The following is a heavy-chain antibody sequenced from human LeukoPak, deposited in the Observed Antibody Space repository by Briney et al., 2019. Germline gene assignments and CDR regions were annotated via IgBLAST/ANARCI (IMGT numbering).Heavy chain of an antibody. CDR2: INHSGST. D-gene: IGHD1-1*01. Sequence: SETLSLTCAVYGGSFSGYYWSWIRQPPGKGLEWIGEINHSGSTNYNPSLKSRVTISVDTSKNQFSLKLSSVTAADTAVYYCARSGLNDDAFDIWGQGTMVTVSS. V-gene: IGHV4-34*01. CDR3: ARSGLNDDAFDI. J-gene: IGHJ3*02. CDR1: GGSFSGYY.